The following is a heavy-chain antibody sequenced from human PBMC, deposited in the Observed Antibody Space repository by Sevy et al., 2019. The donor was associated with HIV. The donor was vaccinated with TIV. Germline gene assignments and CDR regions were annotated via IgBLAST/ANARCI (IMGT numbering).Heavy chain of an antibody. Sequence: ASVKVSCKTTGYIFSDYNMHWVRQAPGQGLEWMALINPNSGVTIYAHNFRCRVSVTRDTSMSTAYMELSGLTSDDTAVYYCVREDINAPRTVVPFDIWGQGKMVPVSS. CDR2: INPNSGVT. D-gene: IGHD2-21*01. V-gene: IGHV1-2*06. CDR1: GYIFSDYN. CDR3: VREDINAPRTVVPFDI. J-gene: IGHJ3*02.